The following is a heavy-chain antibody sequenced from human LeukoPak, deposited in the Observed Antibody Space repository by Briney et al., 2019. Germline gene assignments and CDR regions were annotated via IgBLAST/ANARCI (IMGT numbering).Heavy chain of an antibody. CDR2: IYTSGST. Sequence: SETLSLTCTVSGGSISSGSYYWSWIRQPAGKGLEWIGRIYTSGSTNYNPSLKSRVTISVDTSKNQFSLKLSSVTAADTAVYYCARKERDVDTAMVTFRYFDYWGQGTLVTVSS. J-gene: IGHJ4*02. CDR1: GGSISSGSYY. CDR3: ARKERDVDTAMVTFRYFDY. D-gene: IGHD5-18*01. V-gene: IGHV4-61*02.